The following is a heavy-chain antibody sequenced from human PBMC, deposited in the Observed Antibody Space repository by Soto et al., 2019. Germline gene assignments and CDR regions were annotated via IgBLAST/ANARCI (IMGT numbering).Heavy chain of an antibody. CDR2: ISGTAHAS. CDR3: VKDAPQPFSD. J-gene: IGHJ4*02. V-gene: IGHV3-23*01. D-gene: IGHD3-3*02. Sequence: EVQLLESGGGLVQPGGSLRISCAASGFDFSNYGMSWVRQAPGKGLEWVSAISGTAHASYYAAFGKGRFTITRDNSKNTLYQHMNSLRVEDTAVYFCVKDAPQPFSDWGQGTLVTVSS. CDR1: GFDFSNYG.